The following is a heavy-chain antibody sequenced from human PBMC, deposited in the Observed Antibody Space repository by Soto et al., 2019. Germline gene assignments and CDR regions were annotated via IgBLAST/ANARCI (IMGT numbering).Heavy chain of an antibody. J-gene: IGHJ6*02. Sequence: GASVKVSCKASGYTFTSYDINWVRQATGQGLEWMGWMNPNSGNTGYAQKFQGRVTMTRNTSINTAYMELSSLRSEDTAVYYCARDPPITESDAYYYYYYGMDVWGQGTTVTVSS. D-gene: IGHD3-10*01. CDR2: MNPNSGNT. CDR3: ARDPPITESDAYYYYYYGMDV. V-gene: IGHV1-8*01. CDR1: GYTFTSYD.